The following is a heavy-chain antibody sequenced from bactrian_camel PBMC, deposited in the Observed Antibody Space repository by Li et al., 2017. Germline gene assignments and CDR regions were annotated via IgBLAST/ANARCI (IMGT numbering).Heavy chain of an antibody. Sequence: HVQLVESGGGSVQPGGSLRLSCAASGSIQRTNCMGWFRQAPGKERDWVATDNGVGTTYYGDSVKGRFAISRDNAKNTLYLQMNSLKTEDSAVYYCAADRRSEPLFGMGNPAYWGQGTQVTVS. J-gene: IGHJ4*01. V-gene: IGHV3S53*01. CDR2: DNGVGTT. CDR1: GSIQRTNC. CDR3: AADRRSEPLFGMGNPAY. D-gene: IGHD3*01.